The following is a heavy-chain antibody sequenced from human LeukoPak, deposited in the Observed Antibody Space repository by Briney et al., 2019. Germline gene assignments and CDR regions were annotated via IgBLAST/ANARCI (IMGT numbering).Heavy chain of an antibody. CDR3: AREWGLRLAVNPKGMDV. D-gene: IGHD6-19*01. CDR2: VHPSTGST. V-gene: IGHV1-46*01. Sequence: GASVKVSCKASGYTLTSYDIHWVRQAPGQGLEWMGIVHPSTGSTSFTQKFQGRVTMTSDTSTRTVYMELSSLRSEDTAVYYCAREWGLRLAVNPKGMDVWGQGTTVIVSS. CDR1: GYTLTSYD. J-gene: IGHJ6*02.